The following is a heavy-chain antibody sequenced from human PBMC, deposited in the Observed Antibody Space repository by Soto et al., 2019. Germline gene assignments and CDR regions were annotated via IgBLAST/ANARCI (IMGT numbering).Heavy chain of an antibody. D-gene: IGHD6-19*01. CDR2: ISSSSSYI. Sequence: EVQLVESGGGLVKPGGSLRLSCAASGFTFSSYSMNWVRQAPRKGLEWVSSISSSSSYIYYADSVKGRFTISRDNAKNSLYLQMNSLRAEDTAVYYCARDKQWLVRGYYYGMDVWGQGTTVTVSS. CDR1: GFTFSSYS. J-gene: IGHJ6*02. V-gene: IGHV3-21*01. CDR3: ARDKQWLVRGYYYGMDV.